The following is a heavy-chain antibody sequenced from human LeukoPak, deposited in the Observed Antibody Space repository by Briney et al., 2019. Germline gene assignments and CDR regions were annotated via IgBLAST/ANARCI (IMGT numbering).Heavy chain of an antibody. V-gene: IGHV3-23*01. J-gene: IGHJ4*02. CDR1: GLTFSGYV. D-gene: IGHD4-11*01. Sequence: GGSLRLSCAASGLTFSGYVMAGVRQPPGKGLEWVSGIGSRGGSTYYADSVKGRFTISRDNSKNTLYLQMNSLRAEDTAVYYCAKGYSNPSHFDYWGQGTLVTVSS. CDR2: IGSRGGST. CDR3: AKGYSNPSHFDY.